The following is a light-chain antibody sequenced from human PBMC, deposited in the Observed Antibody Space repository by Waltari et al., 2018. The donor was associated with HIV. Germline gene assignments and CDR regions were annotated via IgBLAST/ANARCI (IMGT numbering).Light chain of an antibody. CDR2: LNH. J-gene: IGLJ2*01. CDR1: SSNIGADYS. Sequence: QSVLTQPPSVSAAPGKRITISCTGNSSNIGADYSVNWYQQVPGSAPKLLIYLNHNRPAGVPARFSGSRSGSSASLAITGLRPEDEADYYCQSHDSSLSGSSVFGGGTKLTVL. CDR3: QSHDSSLSGSSV. V-gene: IGLV1-40*01.